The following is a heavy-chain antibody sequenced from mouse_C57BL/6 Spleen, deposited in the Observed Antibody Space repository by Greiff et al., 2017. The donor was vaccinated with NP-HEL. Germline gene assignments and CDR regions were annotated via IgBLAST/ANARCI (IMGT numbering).Heavy chain of an antibody. CDR3: ARGAANWDDYAMDY. CDR2: IDPSDSET. D-gene: IGHD4-1*01. Sequence: VKLQQSGAELVRPGSSVKLSCKASGYTFTSYWMQWVKQRPIQGLEGIGNIDPSDSETHYNQKFKDKATWTVDKSSSTAYMQLSSLTSEDSAVYYCARGAANWDDYAMDYLGHGTSVTVSS. V-gene: IGHV1-52*01. CDR1: GYTFTSYW. J-gene: IGHJ4*01.